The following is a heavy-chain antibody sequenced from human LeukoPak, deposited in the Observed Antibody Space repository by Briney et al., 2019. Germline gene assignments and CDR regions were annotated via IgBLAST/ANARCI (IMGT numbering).Heavy chain of an antibody. V-gene: IGHV3-74*01. CDR2: INSDGSST. CDR3: AKTQSLDY. Sequence: SGGSRTPSFEASGITFSDYWRTWVRQAPGKGLVWVSRINSDGSSTIYADSVKGRFTISRDNAKNAVYLRMNSLRAEDTAVYYCAKTQSLDYWGQGTLVTVSS. CDR1: GITFSDYW. J-gene: IGHJ4*02.